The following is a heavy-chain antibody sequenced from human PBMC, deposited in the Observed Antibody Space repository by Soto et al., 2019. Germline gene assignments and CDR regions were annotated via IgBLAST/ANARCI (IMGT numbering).Heavy chain of an antibody. J-gene: IGHJ5*02. D-gene: IGHD5-18*01. CDR3: ARGMVIGPMVRFDP. Sequence: SETLSLTCAVSGGSISSGGYSWSWIRQPPGKGLEWIGYIYHSGSTYYNPSLKSRVTISVDRSKNQFSLKLSSVTAADTAVYYCARGMVIGPMVRFDPWGQGTLVTASS. CDR1: GGSISSGGYS. CDR2: IYHSGST. V-gene: IGHV4-30-2*01.